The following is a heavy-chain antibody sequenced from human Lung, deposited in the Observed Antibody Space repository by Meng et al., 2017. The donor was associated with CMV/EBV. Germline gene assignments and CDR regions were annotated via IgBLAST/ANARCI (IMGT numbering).Heavy chain of an antibody. CDR1: GGSVSSGSYY. CDR2: IYYSGST. J-gene: IGHJ4*02. CDR3: ARFLDSWFYCDS. Sequence: GSLRLXCTVSGGSVSSGSYYWSWIRQPPGKGLEWIGYIYYSGSTNYNPSLKSRVTISLDTSKNQFSLRLSSVTAADTAVYFCARFLDSWFYCDSWGPGNXVHGAS. V-gene: IGHV4-61*01. D-gene: IGHD6-13*01.